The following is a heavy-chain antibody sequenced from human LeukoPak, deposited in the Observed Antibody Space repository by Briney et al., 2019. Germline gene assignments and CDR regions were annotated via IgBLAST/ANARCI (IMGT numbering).Heavy chain of an antibody. V-gene: IGHV4-59*01. Sequence: SETLSLTCTVSGGSISSYYWSWIRQPPGKGLEWIGYIYYSGSTNYNPSLKSRVTISVDTSKNQFSLKLNSVTAADTAVYYCARSVDTATGYFDYWGQGTLVTVSS. D-gene: IGHD5-18*01. CDR1: GGSISSYY. CDR3: ARSVDTATGYFDY. CDR2: IYYSGST. J-gene: IGHJ4*02.